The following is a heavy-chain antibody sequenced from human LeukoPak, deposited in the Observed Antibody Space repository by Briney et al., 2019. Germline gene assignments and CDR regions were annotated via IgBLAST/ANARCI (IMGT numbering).Heavy chain of an antibody. D-gene: IGHD3-3*01. Sequence: GRSLRLSCAASGFTSSSYAMHWVRQAPGKGLEWVAVISYDGSNKYYADSVKGRFTISRDNSKNTLYLQMNSLRAEDTAVYYCARGSGFYGMDVWGKGTTVTVSS. CDR1: GFTSSSYA. J-gene: IGHJ6*04. CDR3: ARGSGFYGMDV. CDR2: ISYDGSNK. V-gene: IGHV3-30*04.